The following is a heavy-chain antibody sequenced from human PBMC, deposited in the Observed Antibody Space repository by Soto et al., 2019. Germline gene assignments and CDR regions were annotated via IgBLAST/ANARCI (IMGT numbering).Heavy chain of an antibody. CDR2: IDPSDSYT. J-gene: IGHJ5*02. D-gene: IGHD2-2*01. CDR3: ARLFCSSTSCYGSWFDP. Sequence: GESLKISCKGSGYSFTSYWISWVRQLPGKGLEWMGRIDPSDSYTNYSPSFQGHVTISADKSISTAYLQWSSLKASDTAMYYCARLFCSSTSCYGSWFDPWGQGTLVTVSS. CDR1: GYSFTSYW. V-gene: IGHV5-10-1*01.